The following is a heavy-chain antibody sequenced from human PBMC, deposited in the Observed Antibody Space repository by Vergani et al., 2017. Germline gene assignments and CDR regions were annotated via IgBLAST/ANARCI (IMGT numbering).Heavy chain of an antibody. V-gene: IGHV3-7*01. J-gene: IGHJ6*02. CDR1: GFTFSSYW. D-gene: IGHD2-2*01. Sequence: EVQLVESGGGLVQPGGSLRLSCAASGFTFSSYWMSWVRQAPGKGLEWVANIKQDGSEKYYVDSVKGRFTISRDTAKNSLYLQMNSLRAEDTAVYYCASHCVSTSCYFPLGGYYGMDVWGQGTTVTVSS. CDR2: IKQDGSEK. CDR3: ASHCVSTSCYFPLGGYYGMDV.